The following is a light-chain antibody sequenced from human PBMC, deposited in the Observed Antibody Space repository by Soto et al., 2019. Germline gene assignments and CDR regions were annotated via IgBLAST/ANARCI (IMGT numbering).Light chain of an antibody. CDR3: QSYDSSLSGYV. CDR1: SSNIGAGYD. J-gene: IGLJ1*01. CDR2: GSS. V-gene: IGLV1-40*01. Sequence: QSVQTQPPSVSGAPGQRVTISCTGSSSNIGAGYDVHWYQQLPGTAPKLLIYGSSNRPSGVPDRFSGSKSGTSASLAITGLQAEDEADYYCQSYDSSLSGYVFGTGTKLTVL.